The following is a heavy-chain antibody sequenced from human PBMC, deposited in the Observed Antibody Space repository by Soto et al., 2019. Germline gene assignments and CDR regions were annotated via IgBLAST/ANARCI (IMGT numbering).Heavy chain of an antibody. J-gene: IGHJ4*02. CDR2: IYYSGSF. CDR3: TRAPESPPLSRRALPYFFDS. V-gene: IGHV4-31*01. Sequence: QVQLQESGPGLVKPSQTLSLTCSVSGGSISRGGSYWSWIRQRPGKGLEWIGYIYYSGSFYYTPSLKRTAMITPDTSKNQFSLKLGSVTAADTAVYYCTRAPESPPLSRRALPYFFDSWGQGSLVTVSS. CDR1: GGSISRGGSY.